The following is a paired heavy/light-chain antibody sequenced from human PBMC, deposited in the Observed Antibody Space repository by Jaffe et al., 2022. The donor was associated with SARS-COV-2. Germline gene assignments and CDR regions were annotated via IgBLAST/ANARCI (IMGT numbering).Heavy chain of an antibody. CDR2: ISGSGGDT. D-gene: IGHD2-15*01. CDR3: AKDFVLLVVSVKYFDF. J-gene: IGHJ4*02. V-gene: IGHV3-23*01. Sequence: EVQLSEAGGDLVRPGGSLRLSCAASGFTFSNYAMSWVRQAPGKGLEWVSGISGSGGDTFYADSVKGRFTVSRDNSKNTLFLQMNSLRADDSALYYCAKDFVLLVVSVKYFDFWGQGTLVTVSS. CDR1: GFTFSNYA.
Light chain of an antibody. CDR1: QTVSKN. CDR2: GAS. V-gene: IGKV3-15*01. J-gene: IGKJ1*01. Sequence: EIVMTQSPATLSVSPGERATLSCRASQTVSKNLAWYQQKPGQGPRLLIYGASTGATGIPARFSGSGSGTEFTLTISSLQSEDFAVYYCQQYGDWPRTFGQGTKVEIK. CDR3: QQYGDWPRT.